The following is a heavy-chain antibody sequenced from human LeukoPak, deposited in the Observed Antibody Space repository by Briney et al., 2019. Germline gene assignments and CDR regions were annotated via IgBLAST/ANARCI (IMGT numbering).Heavy chain of an antibody. CDR2: IDPNSGGT. CDR1: GYTFTGYY. J-gene: IGHJ6*03. Sequence: ASVKVSCKASGYTFTGYYMHWVRQAPGQGLEWMGWIDPNSGGTNYAQKFQGRVTMTRDTSISTAYMELSRLRSDDTAAYYCARGVVVPAATETGYYYYMDVWGKGTTVTVSS. D-gene: IGHD2-2*01. V-gene: IGHV1-2*02. CDR3: ARGVVVPAATETGYYYYMDV.